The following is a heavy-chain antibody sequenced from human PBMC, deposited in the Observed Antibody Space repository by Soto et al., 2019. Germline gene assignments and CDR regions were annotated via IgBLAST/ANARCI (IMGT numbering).Heavy chain of an antibody. J-gene: IGHJ6*03. V-gene: IGHV3-74*01. Sequence: EVPLVESGGGLVQPAGSLSLSCAASGFTFSNYRMYWVRQAPGKGLVWVSRTISVGRTSSYADTVTGRFTFSRDIAKPTVSLHLNRLRPEATAAYYSERGACLGGRCFTSARPIYYYMVVWGTGNTVTGFS. D-gene: IGHD2-15*01. CDR1: GFTFSNYR. CDR3: ERGACLGGRCFTSARPIYYYMVV. CDR2: TISVGRTS.